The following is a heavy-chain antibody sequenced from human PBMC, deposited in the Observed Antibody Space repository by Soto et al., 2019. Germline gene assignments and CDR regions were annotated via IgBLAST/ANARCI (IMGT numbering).Heavy chain of an antibody. CDR3: ASGSNIVVVPAAMSPDYYYGMDV. V-gene: IGHV1-46*01. Sequence: ASVKVSCKASGYTFTSYYMHWVRQAPRQGLEWMGIINPSGGSTSYAQKFQGRVTMTRDTSTSTVYMELSSLRSEDTAVYYCASGSNIVVVPAAMSPDYYYGMDVWGQGTTVTVSS. J-gene: IGHJ6*02. CDR1: GYTFTSYY. CDR2: INPSGGST. D-gene: IGHD2-2*01.